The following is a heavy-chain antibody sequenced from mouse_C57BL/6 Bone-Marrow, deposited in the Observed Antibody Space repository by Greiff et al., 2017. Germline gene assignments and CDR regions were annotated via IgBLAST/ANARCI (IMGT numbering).Heavy chain of an antibody. CDR3: TTMMFDY. D-gene: IGHD2-3*01. J-gene: IGHJ2*01. CDR2: IDPENGDT. Sequence: DVQLQESGAELVRPGASVKLPCTASVFNIKDDYMHWVKPRPEQGLEWIGWIDPENGDTEYASKFQGKATITAETSSNTAYLQLSSLTSEDTAVYYCTTMMFDYWGQGTTLTVSS. V-gene: IGHV14-4*01. CDR1: VFNIKDDY.